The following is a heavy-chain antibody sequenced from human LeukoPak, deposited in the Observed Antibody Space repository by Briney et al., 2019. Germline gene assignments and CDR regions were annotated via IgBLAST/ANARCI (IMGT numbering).Heavy chain of an antibody. CDR2: ISYDGSNK. Sequence: GGSLRLSCAASGFTFSSYGMHWVRQAPGKGLEWVAVISYDGSNKYYADSVKGRFTISRDNSKNTLYLQMNSLRAEDTAVYYCASRSDGCRALDYWGQGTLVTVSS. D-gene: IGHD5-24*01. V-gene: IGHV3-30*03. CDR3: ASRSDGCRALDY. J-gene: IGHJ4*02. CDR1: GFTFSSYG.